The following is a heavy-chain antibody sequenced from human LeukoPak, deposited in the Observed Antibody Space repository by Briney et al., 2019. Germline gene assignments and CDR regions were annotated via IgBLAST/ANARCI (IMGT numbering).Heavy chain of an antibody. V-gene: IGHV3-48*01. Sequence: GGSLRLSCAASGFTFSSYAMNWVRQAPGKGLEWVSYINYNSGTIYHADSVRGRFTISRDNAKNSLYLQMNSLRAEDTAVYYCARGTAVAERTFDSWGQGTLVTVSS. J-gene: IGHJ4*02. CDR1: GFTFSSYA. CDR3: ARGTAVAERTFDS. D-gene: IGHD6-19*01. CDR2: INYNSGTI.